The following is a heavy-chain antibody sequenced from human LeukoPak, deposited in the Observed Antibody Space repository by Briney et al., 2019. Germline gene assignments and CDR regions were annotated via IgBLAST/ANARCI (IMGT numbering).Heavy chain of an antibody. CDR1: GYTFTGYY. D-gene: IGHD2-15*01. Sequence: GASVKVSCKASGYTFTGYYMHWVRQAPGQGLEWMGWINPNSGGTNYAQKFQGRVTMTRDTSISTAYMELRSLRSDDTAVYYCAREGRVVAAPYYYYYMDVWGKGTTVTVSS. CDR2: INPNSGGT. V-gene: IGHV1-2*02. CDR3: AREGRVVAAPYYYYYMDV. J-gene: IGHJ6*03.